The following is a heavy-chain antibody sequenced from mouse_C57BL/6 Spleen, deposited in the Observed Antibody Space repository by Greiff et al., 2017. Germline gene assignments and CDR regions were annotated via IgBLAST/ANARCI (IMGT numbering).Heavy chain of an antibody. CDR3: ARYDYEGYAMDY. J-gene: IGHJ4*01. D-gene: IGHD2-4*01. V-gene: IGHV1-53*01. CDR2: INPSNGGT. CDR1: GYTFTSYW. Sequence: QVQLQQPGTELVKPGASVKLSCKASGYTFTSYWMHWVKQRPGQSLEWIGNINPSNGGTNYNEKFKSKATLTVDKSSSTAYMQLSSLTSEDSAVYYCARYDYEGYAMDYWGQGTSVTVSS.